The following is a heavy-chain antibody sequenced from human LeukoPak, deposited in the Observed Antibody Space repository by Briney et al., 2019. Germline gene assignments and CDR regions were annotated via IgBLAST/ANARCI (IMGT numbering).Heavy chain of an antibody. Sequence: PGGSLRLSCAASGFTFSSYSMTWVRQAPGKGLEWVSSISSSSTYIYYADSVKGRFTISRDNAKNSLYLQMNSLRAEDTAVYFCARSTLGARWAFDIWGQGTMVTASS. CDR3: ARSTLGARWAFDI. V-gene: IGHV3-21*01. CDR2: ISSSSTYI. CDR1: GFTFSSYS. D-gene: IGHD1-26*01. J-gene: IGHJ3*02.